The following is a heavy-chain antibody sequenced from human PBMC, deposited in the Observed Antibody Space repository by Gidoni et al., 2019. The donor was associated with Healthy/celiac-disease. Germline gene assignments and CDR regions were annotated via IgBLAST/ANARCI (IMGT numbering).Heavy chain of an antibody. Sequence: QLQLQESGPGLVKPSETLSLTCTVSGGAISSRSRYWGWIRQPPGKGLEWIGCISYSGSTYYDPSLKSRVTISVDTSNNQFSLTVTSVTAADTAVYYCARPRITGTGRGYIQNWGQGTQFTVSS. CDR2: ISYSGST. CDR1: GGAISSRSRY. J-gene: IGHJ1*01. D-gene: IGHD1-7*01. V-gene: IGHV4-39*01. CDR3: ARPRITGTGRGYIQN.